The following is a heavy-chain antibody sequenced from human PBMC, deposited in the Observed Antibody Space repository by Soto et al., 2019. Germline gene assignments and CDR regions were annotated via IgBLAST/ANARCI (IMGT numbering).Heavy chain of an antibody. J-gene: IGHJ4*02. CDR1: GFTFSNNA. CDR2: ISGGGIT. Sequence: SGGSLRLSCAASGFTFSNNAMSWVRQAPGKGLEWVSAISGGGITNYADSVKGRFTISRDNSKNTLYLQMNSLRVEDTAVYYCAKDWISGSPPCWGQGALVTVSS. V-gene: IGHV3-23*01. D-gene: IGHD2-15*01. CDR3: AKDWISGSPPC.